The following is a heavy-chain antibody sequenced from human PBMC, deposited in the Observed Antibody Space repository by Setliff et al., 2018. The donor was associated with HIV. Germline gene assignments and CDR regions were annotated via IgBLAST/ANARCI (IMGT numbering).Heavy chain of an antibody. CDR3: ARGDYGSGSYYPYYFYYGMDV. J-gene: IGHJ6*02. Sequence: SVKVSCKASGGTFSSYSINWVRQAPGKGLEWMGGIIPIYGTPIYAQKFQGRVTITADASTSTAYMELSSLSAEDTAVYYCARGDYGSGSYYPYYFYYGMDVWGQGTTVTVSS. V-gene: IGHV1-69*13. CDR1: GGTFSSYS. D-gene: IGHD3-10*01. CDR2: IIPIYGTP.